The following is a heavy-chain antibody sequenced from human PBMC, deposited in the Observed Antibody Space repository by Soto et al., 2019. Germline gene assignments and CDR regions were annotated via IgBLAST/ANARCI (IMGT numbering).Heavy chain of an antibody. CDR2: IIPIFGTA. D-gene: IGHD3-3*01. V-gene: IGHV1-69*13. Sequence: ASVKVSCKASGGTFSSYAISWVRQAPGQGLEWMGGIIPIFGTANYAQKFQGRVTITADGSTSTAYMELSSLRSEDTTVYYCARVLRFLEWSWETYGMDVWGQGTTVTVSS. CDR3: ARVLRFLEWSWETYGMDV. J-gene: IGHJ6*02. CDR1: GGTFSSYA.